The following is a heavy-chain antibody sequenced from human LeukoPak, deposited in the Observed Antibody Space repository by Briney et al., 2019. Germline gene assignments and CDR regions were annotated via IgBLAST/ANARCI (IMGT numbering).Heavy chain of an antibody. CDR2: ISGDGGST. D-gene: IGHD2-21*01. V-gene: IGHV3-43*02. CDR3: ANDMCPLCGFDP. J-gene: IGHJ5*02. Sequence: GGSLRLSCAASGFTFDDYAMHWVRQAPGKGLEWVSLISGDGGSTYYADSVKGRFTISRDNSKNSLYLQMNSLRTEDTALYYCANDMCPLCGFDPWGQGTLVTVSS. CDR1: GFTFDDYA.